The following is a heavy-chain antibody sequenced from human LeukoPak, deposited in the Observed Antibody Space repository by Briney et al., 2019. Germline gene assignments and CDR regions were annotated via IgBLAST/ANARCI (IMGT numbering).Heavy chain of an antibody. Sequence: GGSLRLSCEVSGFTVSNFWMHWVRQGPGKGLEWVARINTDGKVTNYADFVKGRATISRDNSKNMLYLQMNSLRAEDTAVYYCAKWKYSNSGIDDYWGQGTLVTVSS. CDR1: GFTVSNFW. CDR2: INTDGKVT. CDR3: AKWKYSNSGIDDY. V-gene: IGHV3-74*01. D-gene: IGHD6-6*01. J-gene: IGHJ4*02.